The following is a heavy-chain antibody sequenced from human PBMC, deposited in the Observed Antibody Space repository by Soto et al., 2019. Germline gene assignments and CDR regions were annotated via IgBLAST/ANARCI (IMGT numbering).Heavy chain of an antibody. J-gene: IGHJ6*02. V-gene: IGHV3-21*01. Sequence: PGGSLRLSCAASGFTFSTYVMNWVRQTPGKGLEWVSSINGRSNYIHYADSVKGRFTISRDNAKNSLYLQMNSLRAEDTAVYYCARDRRGYSFRYGMDVWGQGTTVTVSS. CDR1: GFTFSTYV. CDR3: ARDRRGYSFRYGMDV. D-gene: IGHD5-18*01. CDR2: INGRSNYI.